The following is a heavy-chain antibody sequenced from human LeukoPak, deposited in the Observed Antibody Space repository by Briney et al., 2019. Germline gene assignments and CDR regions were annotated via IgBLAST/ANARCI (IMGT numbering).Heavy chain of an antibody. Sequence: ASVKVSCKASGYTFTSYGISWVRQAPGQRHEWMGWISDYNGNTNYAQKFQGRVTMTTDTSTSTAYMELRSLRSDDTAVYYCARDSRYDEGYWGQGTLVTVSS. CDR1: GYTFTSYG. CDR2: ISDYNGNT. J-gene: IGHJ4*02. CDR3: ARDSRYDEGY. D-gene: IGHD5-12*01. V-gene: IGHV1-18*01.